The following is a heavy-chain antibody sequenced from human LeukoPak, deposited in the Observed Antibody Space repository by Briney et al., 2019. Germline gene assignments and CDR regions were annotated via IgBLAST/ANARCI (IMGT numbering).Heavy chain of an antibody. CDR2: INHSGST. Sequence: PSETLSLTCAVYGGSFSGYYWSWIRQPPGKGLGWIGEINHSGSTNYNPSLKSRVTISVDTSKNQFSLKLSSVTAADTAEYYCARPCGGDCRYFDYWGQGTLVTVSS. J-gene: IGHJ4*02. D-gene: IGHD2-21*02. CDR3: ARPCGGDCRYFDY. V-gene: IGHV4-34*01. CDR1: GGSFSGYY.